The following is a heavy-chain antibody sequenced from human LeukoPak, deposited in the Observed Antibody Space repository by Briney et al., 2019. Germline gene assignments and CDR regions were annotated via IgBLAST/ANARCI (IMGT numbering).Heavy chain of an antibody. V-gene: IGHV3-48*03. CDR2: ISSSGSTI. CDR3: ARDSLRHDAFDI. CDR1: GFTFNSYE. J-gene: IGHJ3*02. Sequence: GGSLRLSCAASGFTFNSYEMNWVRQARGKGLEWVSYISSSGSTIYYADSVKGRFTISRDNAKNSLYLQMNSLRAEDTAVYYCARDSLRHDAFDIWGQGTMVTVSS. D-gene: IGHD4-17*01.